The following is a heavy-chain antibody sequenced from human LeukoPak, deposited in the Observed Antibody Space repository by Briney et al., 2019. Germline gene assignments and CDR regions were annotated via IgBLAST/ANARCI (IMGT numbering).Heavy chain of an antibody. Sequence: GGSLRLSCAASGFSFGDYWMTWARHIPGKGLEWVANIKQDRAEKHYAESVEGRFIISRDNAKKSLYLEMDSLKVEDTAVYYCARVGAWDLQRVFEYWGQGTVVSVS. J-gene: IGHJ4*02. CDR2: IKQDRAEK. CDR1: GFSFGDYW. V-gene: IGHV3-7*01. D-gene: IGHD1-26*01. CDR3: ARVGAWDLQRVFEY.